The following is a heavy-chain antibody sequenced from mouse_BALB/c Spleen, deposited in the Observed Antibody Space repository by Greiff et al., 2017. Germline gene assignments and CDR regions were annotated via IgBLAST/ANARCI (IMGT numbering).Heavy chain of an antibody. J-gene: IGHJ2*01. CDR1: GFTFSSYG. CDR3: ARDYGNYGY. Sequence: DVKLVESGGGLVQPGGSLKLSCAASGFTFSSYGMSWVRQTPDKRLELVATINSNGGSTYYPDSVKGRFTISRDNAKNTLYLQMSSLKSEDTAMYYCARDYGNYGYWGQGTTLTVSS. D-gene: IGHD2-1*01. V-gene: IGHV5-6-3*01. CDR2: INSNGGST.